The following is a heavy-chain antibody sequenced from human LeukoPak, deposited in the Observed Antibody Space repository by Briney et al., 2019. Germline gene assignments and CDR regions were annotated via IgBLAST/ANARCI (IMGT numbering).Heavy chain of an antibody. CDR1: GGSISSGDYY. CDR2: IYYSGST. Sequence: SETLSLTCTVSGGSISSGDYYWSWIRQPPGKGLEWIGYIYYSGSTYYNPSLKSRVTISVDTSKNQFSLKLSSVTAADTAVYYCARASRVAGRLDPWGQGTLVTVSS. J-gene: IGHJ5*02. CDR3: ARASRVAGRLDP. D-gene: IGHD6-19*01. V-gene: IGHV4-30-4*01.